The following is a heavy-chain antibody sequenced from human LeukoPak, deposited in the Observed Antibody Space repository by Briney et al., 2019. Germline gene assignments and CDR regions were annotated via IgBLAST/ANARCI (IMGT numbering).Heavy chain of an antibody. D-gene: IGHD3-3*01. Sequence: SETLSLTCAVYGGSFSGYYWSWIRQPPGKGLEWIGEINHSGSTNYNPSLKSRVTISVDTSKNQFSLKLSSVTAADTAVYYCARLFPYDFWSGYYLVASGWFDPWGQGTLVTVSS. CDR2: INHSGST. CDR1: GGSFSGYY. CDR3: ARLFPYDFWSGYYLVASGWFDP. J-gene: IGHJ5*02. V-gene: IGHV4-34*01.